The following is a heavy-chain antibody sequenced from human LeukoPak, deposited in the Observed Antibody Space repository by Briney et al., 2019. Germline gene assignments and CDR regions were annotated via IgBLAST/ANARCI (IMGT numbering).Heavy chain of an antibody. CDR2: ISGSGGST. V-gene: IGHV3-23*01. D-gene: IGHD1-26*01. J-gene: IGHJ4*02. Sequence: RGSLRLSCAASGFTFSSYGMRCVRQVPGKGLEWVSAISGSGGSTYYANSVKGRFTISRDNSKNTLYLQMNSLRAEDTAVYYCAKEWVVPYYFEYWGQGTLVTVSS. CDR1: GFTFSSYG. CDR3: AKEWVVPYYFEY.